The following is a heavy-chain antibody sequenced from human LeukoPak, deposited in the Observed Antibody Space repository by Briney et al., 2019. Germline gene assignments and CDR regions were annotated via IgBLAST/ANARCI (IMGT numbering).Heavy chain of an antibody. D-gene: IGHD3-9*01. V-gene: IGHV1-69*13. J-gene: IGHJ3*02. CDR1: GGTFSSYA. CDR2: IIPIFGTA. Sequence: SVKVSCKASGGTFSSYAISWVRQAPGQGLEWMGGIIPIFGTANYAQKFQGRVTITADESTSTAYMELSSLRSEDTAVYYCASGKVLRYFDWLSLDAFDIWGQGTMVTVSS. CDR3: ASGKVLRYFDWLSLDAFDI.